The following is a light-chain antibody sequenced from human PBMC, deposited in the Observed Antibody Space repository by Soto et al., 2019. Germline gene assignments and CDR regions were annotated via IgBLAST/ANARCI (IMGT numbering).Light chain of an antibody. V-gene: IGKV3-20*01. CDR2: GAS. Sequence: EIVLTQSPGTLSLSPGERATLSCRASQSVSSSSYLAWYQQKPGQAPRLLIYGASSRATGIPDRFSGSGSGTDFTLTISRLEPEDFAVYYCQQSGSSPRYTFGQGTKLEIK. J-gene: IGKJ2*01. CDR3: QQSGSSPRYT. CDR1: QSVSSSSY.